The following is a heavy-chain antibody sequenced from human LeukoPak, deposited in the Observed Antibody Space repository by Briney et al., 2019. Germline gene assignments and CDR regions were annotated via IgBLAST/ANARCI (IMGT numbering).Heavy chain of an antibody. CDR2: ISYDGNNK. CDR3: ANFEDYGSGSYYNFY. D-gene: IGHD3-10*01. J-gene: IGHJ4*02. Sequence: GGSLRLSCAASGFTFSSYVMHWVRQAPGKGLEWVAGISYDGNNKYYAESVKGRFTISRDNSKNTLYLQMNSLRDEDTAVYYCANFEDYGSGSYYNFYWGQGTLVTVSS. V-gene: IGHV3-30*18. CDR1: GFTFSSYV.